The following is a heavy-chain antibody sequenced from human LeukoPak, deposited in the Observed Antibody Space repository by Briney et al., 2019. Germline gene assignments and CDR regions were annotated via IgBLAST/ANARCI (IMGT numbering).Heavy chain of an antibody. J-gene: IGHJ4*02. V-gene: IGHV5-10-1*01. D-gene: IGHD2-15*01. Sequence: GESLKISCTGSGYSFTSYLISWVRQMPGKGLEWLGRIDPSDSYTNYSPSFQGHATISADKSISTAYLQWSSLKASDTAMYYCARGSPYCSGGSCHLNWGQGTLVTVSS. CDR1: GYSFTSYL. CDR3: ARGSPYCSGGSCHLN. CDR2: IDPSDSYT.